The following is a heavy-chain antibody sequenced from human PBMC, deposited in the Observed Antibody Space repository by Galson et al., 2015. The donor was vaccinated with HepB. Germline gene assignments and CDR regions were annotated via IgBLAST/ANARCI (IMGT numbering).Heavy chain of an antibody. CDR3: ARSGYYDKTGYLDY. V-gene: IGHV3-30*03. J-gene: IGHJ4*01. D-gene: IGHD3-22*01. CDR1: GFTFSTYG. Sequence: SLRLSCAASGFTFSTYGMHWVRQAPGKGLEWVAVISYDGSNKYYADSVKGRFTISRDNSKNTLYLQMGSLRAEDMAVYYCARSGYYDKTGYLDYWGHGILVTVSS. CDR2: ISYDGSNK.